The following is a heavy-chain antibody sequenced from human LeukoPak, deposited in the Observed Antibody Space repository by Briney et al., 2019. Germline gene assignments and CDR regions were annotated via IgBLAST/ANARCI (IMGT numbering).Heavy chain of an antibody. CDR1: GFTVSGDY. V-gene: IGHV3-53*01. CDR2: LYYGVST. J-gene: IGHJ4*02. D-gene: IGHD4-17*01. CDR3: ARGRQNYGDYPY. Sequence: GGSLRLSCVVSGFTVSGDYISWFRQAPGKGLEWVSVLYYGVSTFYKDSVKGRFTTSGDKFNNTVYLQMNSLRAEDTAVYYCARGRQNYGDYPYWGQGTLVTVSS.